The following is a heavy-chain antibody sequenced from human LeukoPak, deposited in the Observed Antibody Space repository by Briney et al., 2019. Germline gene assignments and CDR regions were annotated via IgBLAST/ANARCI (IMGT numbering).Heavy chain of an antibody. V-gene: IGHV4-4*09. J-gene: IGHJ3*02. CDR3: ARLIFWSGFYDAFDI. CDR1: GGSISGFH. D-gene: IGHD3-3*01. Sequence: SETLSPTCTVSGGSISGFHWSWIRQPPGKGLEWIGYIHTTGSTNYNPSLKSRAAISVDTSKNQFSLKLRSVTAADTAVYFCARLIFWSGFYDAFDIWGRGTLVTVSS. CDR2: IHTTGST.